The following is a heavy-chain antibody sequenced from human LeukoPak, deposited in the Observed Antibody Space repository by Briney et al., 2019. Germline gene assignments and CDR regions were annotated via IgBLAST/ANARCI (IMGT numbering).Heavy chain of an antibody. V-gene: IGHV1-8*02. D-gene: IGHD5-12*01. Sequence: GASVKVSCKASGYTVTGYYMHWVRQAPGQRLEWMGWMNPNSGNTGYAQKFQGRVTMTRNTSISTAYMELSSLRSEDTAVYYCARGLSGGDYWGQGTLVTVSS. CDR3: ARGLSGGDY. CDR2: MNPNSGNT. CDR1: GYTVTGYY. J-gene: IGHJ4*02.